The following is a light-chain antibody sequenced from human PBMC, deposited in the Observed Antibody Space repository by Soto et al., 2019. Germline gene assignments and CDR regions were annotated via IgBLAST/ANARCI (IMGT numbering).Light chain of an antibody. CDR2: GAS. Sequence: EIVLTQSPGTLSLSPGERATLSCRASQSVSSSYLAWYQQKPGQAPRLLIYGASSSATGIQDRFSVSGSVTDFTLTISRLEPEDFAVYYCQQYGSSPPITFGPGTKVYIK. J-gene: IGKJ3*01. CDR3: QQYGSSPPIT. CDR1: QSVSSSY. V-gene: IGKV3-20*01.